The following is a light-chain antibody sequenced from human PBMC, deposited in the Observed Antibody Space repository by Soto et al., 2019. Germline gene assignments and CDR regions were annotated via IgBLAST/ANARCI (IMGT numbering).Light chain of an antibody. CDR2: EDN. Sequence: SYELTQEPSVSVSPGQKASITCSGDTLGDKYVCWYQQKPGQSPVLVIHEDNKRPSGIPDRFSGSNSGNTATLTISGTQAMDEAAYYCQAWASGTPVVFGGGTKLTVL. V-gene: IGLV3-1*01. CDR1: TLGDKY. J-gene: IGLJ2*01. CDR3: QAWASGTPVV.